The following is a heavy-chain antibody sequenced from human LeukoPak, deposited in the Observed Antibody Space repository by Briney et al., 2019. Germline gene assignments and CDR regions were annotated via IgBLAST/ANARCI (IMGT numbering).Heavy chain of an antibody. D-gene: IGHD2-2*01. V-gene: IGHV4-39*01. CDR3: AREVSSADYYHYYGMDV. J-gene: IGHJ6*02. Sequence: SETLSLTCTVSGGSISSSSYCWGWIRQPPGKGLEWIGSIYYSGSTYYNPSLKSRVTISVDTSKNQFSLQLSSVTAADTAMYYCAREVSSADYYHYYGMDVWGQGTSVTVSS. CDR2: IYYSGST. CDR1: GGSISSSSYC.